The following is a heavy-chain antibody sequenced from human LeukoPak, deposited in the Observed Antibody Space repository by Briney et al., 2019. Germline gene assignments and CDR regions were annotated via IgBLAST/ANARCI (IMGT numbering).Heavy chain of an antibody. D-gene: IGHD5-18*01. V-gene: IGHV3-66*02. Sequence: GGSLRLSCAASGFSVSSKYMSWVRQVPGKGLEWVSVIYSGGDTYYADSVKGRFTISRDNSKNTVYLQMNSLRAEDTAVYYCAKGRWDTASDAFDIWGQGTMVTVSS. CDR2: IYSGGDT. CDR3: AKGRWDTASDAFDI. J-gene: IGHJ3*02. CDR1: GFSVSSKY.